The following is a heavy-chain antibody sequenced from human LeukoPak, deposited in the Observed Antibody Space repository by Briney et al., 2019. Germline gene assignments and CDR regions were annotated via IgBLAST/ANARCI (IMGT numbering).Heavy chain of an antibody. CDR1: GFIFSNYG. V-gene: IGHV3-30*02. CDR2: IRYDGNLQ. D-gene: IGHD3-10*01. CDR3: AKHHPPDYYGLGGAFDI. J-gene: IGHJ3*02. Sequence: GGSLRLSCAASGFIFSNYGFHWVRQAPGKGLEWVAVIRYDGNLQYHADSVKGRFTVSRDNSKNTLNLQMNNLRAEDTAVYYCAKHHPPDYYGLGGAFDIWGQGTMVTVSS.